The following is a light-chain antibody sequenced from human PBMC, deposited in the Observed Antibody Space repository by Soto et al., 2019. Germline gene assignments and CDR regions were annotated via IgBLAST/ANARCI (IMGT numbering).Light chain of an antibody. J-gene: IGKJ4*01. Sequence: EIVLTQTPGTLSLSPGERANLSCRASQSVAKNYFAWYQQKPGQALRLLISDASSRATGIPDRFSGSGSGTDFTVTISRLEAEDFAVYFCPQYATSPLTFGGGTNVEIK. CDR2: DAS. V-gene: IGKV3-20*01. CDR3: PQYATSPLT. CDR1: QSVAKNY.